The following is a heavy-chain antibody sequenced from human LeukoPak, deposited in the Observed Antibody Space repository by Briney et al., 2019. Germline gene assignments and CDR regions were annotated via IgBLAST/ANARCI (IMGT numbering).Heavy chain of an antibody. J-gene: IGHJ4*02. CDR3: AKDDYDILTGSGWFDY. CDR2: ISWNSGSI. D-gene: IGHD3-9*01. V-gene: IGHV3-9*01. CDR1: GFTFDDDA. Sequence: GGSLRLSCAASGFTFDDDAMHWVRQAPGKGLEWVSGISWNSGSIGYADSVKGRFTISRDNAKNSLYLQMNSLRAEDTALYYCAKDDYDILTGSGWFDYWGQGTLVTVSS.